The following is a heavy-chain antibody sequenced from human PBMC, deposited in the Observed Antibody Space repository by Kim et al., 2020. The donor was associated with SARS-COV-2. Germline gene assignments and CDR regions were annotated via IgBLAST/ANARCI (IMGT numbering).Heavy chain of an antibody. CDR3: ATYYDSRTDIDAFDI. Sequence: SETLSLTCTVSGGSVSSGSYYWSWIRQPPGKGLEWIGYIYYSGSTNYNPSLKSRVTISVDTSKNQFSLKLSSVTAADTAVYYCATYYDSRTDIDAFDIWGQGTMVTVSS. J-gene: IGHJ3*02. V-gene: IGHV4-61*01. CDR1: GGSVSSGSYY. D-gene: IGHD3-22*01. CDR2: IYYSGST.